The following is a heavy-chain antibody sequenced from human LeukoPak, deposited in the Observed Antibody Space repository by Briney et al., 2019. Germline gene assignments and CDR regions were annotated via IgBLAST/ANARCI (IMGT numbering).Heavy chain of an antibody. J-gene: IGHJ4*02. D-gene: IGHD3-16*01. CDR3: ARFATGYVADY. CDR2: IWYDGSNK. Sequence: GRSLRLSCAASGLTFSSYGMHWVRQAPGKGLEWVAVIWYDGSNKYYADSVKGRFTISRDNSKNTLYLQMNSLRAEDTAVYYCARFATGYVADYWGQGTLVTVSS. CDR1: GLTFSSYG. V-gene: IGHV3-33*01.